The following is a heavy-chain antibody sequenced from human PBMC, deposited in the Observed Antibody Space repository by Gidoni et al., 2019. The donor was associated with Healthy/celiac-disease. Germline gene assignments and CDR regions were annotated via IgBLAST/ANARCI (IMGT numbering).Heavy chain of an antibody. Sequence: GRSLRLPCAASGFTFSSYGMHWVRQAPGKGLEWVAVIWYDGSNKYYADSVKGRFTISRDNSKNTLYLQMNSLRAEDTAVYYCAGSGGSSSWYVYFQHWGQGTLVTVSS. CDR3: AGSGGSSSWYVYFQH. J-gene: IGHJ1*01. V-gene: IGHV3-33*01. CDR1: GFTFSSYG. D-gene: IGHD6-13*01. CDR2: IWYDGSNK.